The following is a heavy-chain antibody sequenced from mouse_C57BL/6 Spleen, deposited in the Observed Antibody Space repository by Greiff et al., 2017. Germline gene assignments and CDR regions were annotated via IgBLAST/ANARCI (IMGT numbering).Heavy chain of an antibody. Sequence: EVQRVESGGGLVKPGGSLKLSCAASGFTFSSYAMSWVRQTPEKRLEWVATISDGGSYTYYPDNVKGRFTISRDNAKNNLYLQMSHLKSEDTAMYYCAREELTGYWYFDVWGTGTTVTVSS. D-gene: IGHD4-1*01. CDR1: GFTFSSYA. V-gene: IGHV5-4*01. CDR3: AREELTGYWYFDV. CDR2: ISDGGSYT. J-gene: IGHJ1*03.